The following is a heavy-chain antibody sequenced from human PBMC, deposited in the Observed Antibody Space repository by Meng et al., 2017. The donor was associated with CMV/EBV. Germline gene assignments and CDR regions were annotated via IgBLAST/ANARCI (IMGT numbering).Heavy chain of an antibody. CDR1: GGSISSYY. CDR3: ARDMVGYYYDSSGYSHDAFDI. V-gene: IGHV4-59*01. J-gene: IGHJ3*02. D-gene: IGHD3-22*01. CDR2: IYYSVST. Sequence: SETLSLTCTVSGGSISSYYWSWIRQPPGKGLEWSGYIYYSVSTNYNPTLKSRVTISVDTSKNQFSLKLSSVTAADTAVYYCARDMVGYYYDSSGYSHDAFDIWGQGTMVTVSS.